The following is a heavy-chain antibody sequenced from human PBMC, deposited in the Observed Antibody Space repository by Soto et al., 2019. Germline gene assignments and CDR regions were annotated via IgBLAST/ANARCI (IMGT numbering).Heavy chain of an antibody. J-gene: IGHJ5*01. Sequence: SETLSLTCTVSGGSISSRGYDWGWIRQPPGKGLEWIGTIYYSGSTYYSPSLKSRVTISVDTSKNQFSLKLSSVTAADTAVYYCATGNWFASCGQGTLVT. CDR3: ATGNWFAS. V-gene: IGHV4-39*01. CDR2: IYYSGST. CDR1: GGSISSRGYD.